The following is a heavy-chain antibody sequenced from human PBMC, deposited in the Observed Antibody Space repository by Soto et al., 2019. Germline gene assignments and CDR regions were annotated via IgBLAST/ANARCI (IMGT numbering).Heavy chain of an antibody. D-gene: IGHD3-22*01. V-gene: IGHV1-69*01. CDR2: IIPIFGTA. Sequence: QVQLVQSGAEVKKPGSSVKVSCKASGGTFSSYAISWVRQAPGQGLEWMGGIIPIFGTANYAQKFQGRITMTADESTSTAYMELSSLRSEDTAVYYCARDSYYYDSSGYSLYDYWGQGTLVTVSS. CDR3: ARDSYYYDSSGYSLYDY. J-gene: IGHJ4*02. CDR1: GGTFSSYA.